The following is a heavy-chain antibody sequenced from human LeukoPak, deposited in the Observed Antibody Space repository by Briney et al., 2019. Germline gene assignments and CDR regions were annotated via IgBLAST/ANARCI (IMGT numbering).Heavy chain of an antibody. J-gene: IGHJ4*02. CDR3: GRGSVVGGYGWGIFWPD. V-gene: IGHV1-18*01. Sequence: ASVKVSCKASGYTFTSYGISWVRQAPGQGLEWMGWISAYNGNTNYAQKLQGRVTMTTDTSTSTAYMELRSLRSDVTAVECCGRGSVVGGYGWGIFWPDWGQGTLVTVSS. D-gene: IGHD3-10*01. CDR1: GYTFTSYG. CDR2: ISAYNGNT.